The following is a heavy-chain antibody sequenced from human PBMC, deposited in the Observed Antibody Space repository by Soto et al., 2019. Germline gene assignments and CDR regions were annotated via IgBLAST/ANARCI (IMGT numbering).Heavy chain of an antibody. CDR3: ARRMRDTYQYYNWFDP. Sequence: QVQLQESGPGLVKPSQTLSLTCTVSGGSVNTADYYWTWIRQSPGKGLEWIVNIYYDGSAYPNPSLTSRVTASVDTSNDQFSLNLFSVTAADTAVYYCARRMRDTYQYYNWFDPWGQGTLVTVSS. CDR2: IYYDGSA. CDR1: GGSVNTADYY. J-gene: IGHJ5*02. D-gene: IGHD3-16*02. V-gene: IGHV4-30-4*01.